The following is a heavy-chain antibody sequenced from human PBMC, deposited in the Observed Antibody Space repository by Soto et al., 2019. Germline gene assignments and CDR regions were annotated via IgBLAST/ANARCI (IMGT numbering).Heavy chain of an antibody. CDR2: IYYSGST. V-gene: IGHV4-31*03. Sequence: SETLSLTCTVSGGSILDSIYYWAGVRQHPGKGLEWIGYIYYSGSTNYNPSLKSRVTISVDTSKNQFSLKLSSVTAADTAVYYCARDFGFYFEYWGQGTLVTVSS. J-gene: IGHJ4*02. CDR1: GGSILDSIYY. CDR3: ARDFGFYFEY. D-gene: IGHD3-3*01.